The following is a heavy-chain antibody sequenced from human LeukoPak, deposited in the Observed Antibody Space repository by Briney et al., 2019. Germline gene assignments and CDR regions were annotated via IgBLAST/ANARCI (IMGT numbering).Heavy chain of an antibody. CDR1: GFTFSTHA. V-gene: IGHV3-23*01. CDR2: ISGSGESS. J-gene: IGHJ4*02. Sequence: GGSLRLSCAVSGFTFSTHAMTWVRQAPGKGLEWVATISGSGESSYYADSVKGRFTISRHNSKDTLHLQMNSLRVEDTAIYYCAKPDFDSPTGSYDGAFDYWGQGTLVTVSS. D-gene: IGHD3-9*01. CDR3: AKPDFDSPTGSYDGAFDY.